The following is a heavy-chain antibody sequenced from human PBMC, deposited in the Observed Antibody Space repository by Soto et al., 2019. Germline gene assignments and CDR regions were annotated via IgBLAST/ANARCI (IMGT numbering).Heavy chain of an antibody. V-gene: IGHV1-2*02. CDR3: ARDDGEQLASCYSYGIDV. D-gene: IGHD2-21*02. J-gene: IGHJ6*02. Sequence: ASVKVSCKDSGYTFNGYYMHWLRQDPGQGLEWMGWINPNSGGTNYAQKFQGRVTMTRDTSISTAYMELSRLRSDDTAVYYCARDDGEQLASCYSYGIDVWGQGTTVTVSS. CDR1: GYTFNGYY. CDR2: INPNSGGT.